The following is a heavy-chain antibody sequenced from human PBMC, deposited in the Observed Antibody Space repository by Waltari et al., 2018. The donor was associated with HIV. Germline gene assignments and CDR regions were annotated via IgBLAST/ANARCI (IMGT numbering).Heavy chain of an antibody. V-gene: IGHV3-30*03. Sequence: IQLLQSGGGVVRPGGSLRLYWSAAGFTFRRHAMHWVRQAPAKGLEWVAVISSDGFTKYVDSVKGRFTVSRDISKSTLYVQMNNLRPDDTAVYYCARAFGFSNSGPVGYWGQGTLVIVSS. CDR1: GFTFRRHA. CDR2: ISSDGFTK. D-gene: IGHD5-18*01. CDR3: ARAFGFSNSGPVGY. J-gene: IGHJ4*02.